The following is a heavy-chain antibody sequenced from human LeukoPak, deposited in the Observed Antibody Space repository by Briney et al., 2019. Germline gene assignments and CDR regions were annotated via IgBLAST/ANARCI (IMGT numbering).Heavy chain of an antibody. CDR3: AKEVRDYSNSYDY. CDR2: ISSSGGTP. Sequence: RAGGSLRLSCAASGFTFSSYAMSWVRQAPGKGLEWVSAISSSGGTPYHADSVRGRFTISRDNSKNTLYLQMYSLRAEDTAVYYCAKEVRDYSNSYDYWGQGTLVTVSS. J-gene: IGHJ4*02. D-gene: IGHD4-11*01. CDR1: GFTFSSYA. V-gene: IGHV3-23*01.